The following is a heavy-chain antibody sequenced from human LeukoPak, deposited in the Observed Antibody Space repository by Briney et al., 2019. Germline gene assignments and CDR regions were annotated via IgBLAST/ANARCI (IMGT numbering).Heavy chain of an antibody. J-gene: IGHJ4*02. V-gene: IGHV3-23*01. D-gene: IGHD4-17*01. Sequence: GESLRLSCAASGLSFSSYTMTWVRQAPGKGLEWVAAISGSGSSTAYADSVRGRLNISRDNFKNMLYLQVNSLRAEDTAIYYCAKESGDDGDFDYWGRGTLVVVSS. CDR2: ISGSGSST. CDR3: AKESGDDGDFDY. CDR1: GLSFSSYT.